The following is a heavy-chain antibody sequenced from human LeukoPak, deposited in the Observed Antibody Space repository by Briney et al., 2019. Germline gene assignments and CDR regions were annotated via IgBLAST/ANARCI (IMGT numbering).Heavy chain of an antibody. D-gene: IGHD2-8*01. Sequence: GGSLRLSCAASGFTFSSYAMHWVRQAPGKGLEYVSAISSNGGSTYYANSVKGRFTISRDNAKNSLYLQMNSLRAEDTAVYYCARDRTRDAFDIWGQGTMVTVSS. CDR2: ISSNGGST. V-gene: IGHV3-64*01. CDR1: GFTFSSYA. J-gene: IGHJ3*02. CDR3: ARDRTRDAFDI.